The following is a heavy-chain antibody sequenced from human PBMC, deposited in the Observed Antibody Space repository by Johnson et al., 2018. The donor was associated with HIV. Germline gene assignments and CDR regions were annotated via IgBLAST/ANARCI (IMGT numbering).Heavy chain of an antibody. D-gene: IGHD3-10*01. V-gene: IGHV3-7*04. J-gene: IGHJ3*02. CDR3: ARRRSYDDAFDI. CDR1: GFTFSSYW. CDR2: IKQDGSEK. Sequence: VQLVESGGGLVQPGGSLRLSCAASGFTFSSYWMSWVRQAPGKGLEWVANIKQDGSEKYYVDSVRGRFTISRENAKNFLYLQMNSLRAGDTAIYYCARRRSYDDAFDIWGQGTMVTVSS.